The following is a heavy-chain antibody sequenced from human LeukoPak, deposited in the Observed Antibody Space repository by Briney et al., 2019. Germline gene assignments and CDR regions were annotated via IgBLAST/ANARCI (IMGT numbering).Heavy chain of an antibody. Sequence: GGSLRLSCAASGFTFSSYEMNWVRQAPGKGLEWVSSISSSSSYIYYADSVKGRFTISRDNAKNSLYLQMNSLRAEDTAVYYCARGYCSGGSCPDQLDYWGQGTLVTVSS. J-gene: IGHJ4*02. D-gene: IGHD2-15*01. CDR2: ISSSSSYI. CDR3: ARGYCSGGSCPDQLDY. V-gene: IGHV3-21*01. CDR1: GFTFSSYE.